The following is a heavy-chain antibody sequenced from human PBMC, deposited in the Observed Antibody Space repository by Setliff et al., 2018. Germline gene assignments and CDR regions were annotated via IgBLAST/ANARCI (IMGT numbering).Heavy chain of an antibody. CDR3: ARGLREDGYNLADY. V-gene: IGHV1-8*02. CDR2: MNPNSGNT. Sequence: ASVKVSCKASGYTFTSYDINWVRQATGQGLEWMGWMNPNSGNTGYAQKFQGRVTMTRNTSISTDYMELSSLRSEETAVYYCARGLREDGYNLADYWGQGTLVTVSS. J-gene: IGHJ4*02. CDR1: GYTFTSYD. D-gene: IGHD5-12*01.